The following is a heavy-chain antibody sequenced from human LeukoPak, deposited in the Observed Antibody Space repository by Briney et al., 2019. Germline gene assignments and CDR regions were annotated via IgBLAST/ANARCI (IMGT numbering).Heavy chain of an antibody. J-gene: IGHJ4*02. CDR1: GYTFTSYD. V-gene: IGHV1-8*01. CDR3: AREHSSSWDQFDY. D-gene: IGHD6-13*01. CDR2: MNPNSGNT. Sequence: ASVKVSCKASGYTFTSYDINWVRQATGQGLEWMGWMNPNSGNTGYAQKFQGRVTMTRNTSISTAYMELSSLRSGDTAVYYCAREHSSSWDQFDYWGQGTLVTVSS.